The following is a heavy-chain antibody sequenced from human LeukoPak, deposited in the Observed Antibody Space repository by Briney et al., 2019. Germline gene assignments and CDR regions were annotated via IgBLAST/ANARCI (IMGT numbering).Heavy chain of an antibody. Sequence: SVKVSCKASGGTFSSYAISWVRQAPGQGLEWMGGIIPIFGTANYAQKFQGRVTITADESTSTAYMELSSLRSEDTAVYYCARSITMVRGVIINQYFQHWGQGTLVTVSS. J-gene: IGHJ1*01. D-gene: IGHD3-10*01. CDR2: IIPIFGTA. V-gene: IGHV1-69*13. CDR3: ARSITMVRGVIINQYFQH. CDR1: GGTFSSYA.